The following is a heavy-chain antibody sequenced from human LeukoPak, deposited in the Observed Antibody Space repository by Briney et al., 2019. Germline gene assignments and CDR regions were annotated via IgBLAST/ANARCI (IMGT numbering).Heavy chain of an antibody. Sequence: SQTLSLTCAVSGGSISSGGYAWGWIRQPPGKGLEWIGYIYHSGSTYYNPSLKSRVTISVDRSKNQFSLKLSSVTAADTAVYYCARQGRGLRSGYLFAYFQHWSQGTLVTVSS. D-gene: IGHD3-3*01. V-gene: IGHV4-30-2*01. CDR2: IYHSGST. J-gene: IGHJ1*01. CDR3: ARQGRGLRSGYLFAYFQH. CDR1: GGSISSGGYA.